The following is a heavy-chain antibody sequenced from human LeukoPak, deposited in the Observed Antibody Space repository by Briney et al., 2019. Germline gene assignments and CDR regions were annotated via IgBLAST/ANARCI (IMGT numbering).Heavy chain of an antibody. J-gene: IGHJ4*02. D-gene: IGHD2-2*01. CDR1: GFRFDDYA. V-gene: IGHV3-9*01. CDR2: IRWSTDSV. Sequence: GGSLRLSCAASGFRFDDYATHWVRQAPGKGLEWVSGIRWSTDSVGYADSVRGRFTISRDKAKNSLYLQMNSLRAEDTALYYCVKDFGQTTAAIAYWGQGTLVTVSS. CDR3: VKDFGQTTAAIAY.